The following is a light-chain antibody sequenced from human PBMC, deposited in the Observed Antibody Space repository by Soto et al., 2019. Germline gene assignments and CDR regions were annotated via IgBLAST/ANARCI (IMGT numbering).Light chain of an antibody. CDR1: QGIGVY. Sequence: DFQMTQSPSSLSASLGDRVTITCRASQGIGVYLAWFQQKPGNAPKLLIYAASTLQLGVPSRFSGSGSGTDFTLTVSSLQPEDVATYYCQKYNSAPLTFGGGTRVEIK. J-gene: IGKJ4*01. CDR2: AAS. V-gene: IGKV1-27*01. CDR3: QKYNSAPLT.